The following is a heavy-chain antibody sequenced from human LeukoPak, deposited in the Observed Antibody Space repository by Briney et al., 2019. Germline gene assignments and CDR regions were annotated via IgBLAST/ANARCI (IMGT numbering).Heavy chain of an antibody. D-gene: IGHD6-13*01. CDR3: ARDSALYSSSWYENWFDP. V-gene: IGHV3-21*01. Sequence: GGSLRLSCAASGFTFSSYSMNWVRQAPGKGLEWVSSISSSSSYIYYADSVKGRFTISRDNAKNSLYLQMNSLRAEDTAVYYCARDSALYSSSWYENWFDPWGQGTLVTVSS. CDR2: ISSSSSYI. J-gene: IGHJ5*02. CDR1: GFTFSSYS.